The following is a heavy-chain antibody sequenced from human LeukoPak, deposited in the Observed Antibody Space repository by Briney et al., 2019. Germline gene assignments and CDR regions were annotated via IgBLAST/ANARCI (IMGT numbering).Heavy chain of an antibody. V-gene: IGHV4-39*07. D-gene: IGHD3-10*01. CDR1: GGSISSSSYY. J-gene: IGHJ6*02. CDR3: ARVRGGSYYNAKYGMDV. CDR2: INHSGSI. Sequence: SETLSLTCTVSGGSISSSSYYWSWIRQPPGKGLEWIGEINHSGSINYNPSLKSRVTISVDTSKSQFSLKLSSVTAADTAVYYCARVRGGSYYNAKYGMDVWGQGTTVTVSS.